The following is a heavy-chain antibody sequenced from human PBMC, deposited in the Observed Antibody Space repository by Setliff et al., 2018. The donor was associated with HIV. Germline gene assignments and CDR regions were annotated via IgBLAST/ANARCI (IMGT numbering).Heavy chain of an antibody. CDR1: AVSLRGHY. J-gene: IGHJ5*02. V-gene: IGHV4-34*01. CDR2: IDPRGSR. D-gene: IGHD3-10*01. Sequence: KTSETLSLTCDDSAVSLRGHYWNWIRQSPGKGLEWIGEIDPRGSRSYNPSLKSRVTISKDTSKNQLSLKLTSVTAADSALYYCTRGAEVLRLGLWGQGIQVTVSS. CDR3: TRGAEVLRLGL.